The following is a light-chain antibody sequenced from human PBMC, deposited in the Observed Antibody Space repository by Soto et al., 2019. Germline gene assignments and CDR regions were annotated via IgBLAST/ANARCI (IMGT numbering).Light chain of an antibody. Sequence: AIQMAQSPSSLSASVGGRVTITCRASQGIRNDLGWYQQKPGKAPKLLIYAASSLQSGVPSRFSGSGSGTDFTLSISSLQPEDFATYYCLQDYNYPYTFGQGTKLEIK. CDR3: LQDYNYPYT. J-gene: IGKJ2*01. CDR2: AAS. V-gene: IGKV1-6*01. CDR1: QGIRND.